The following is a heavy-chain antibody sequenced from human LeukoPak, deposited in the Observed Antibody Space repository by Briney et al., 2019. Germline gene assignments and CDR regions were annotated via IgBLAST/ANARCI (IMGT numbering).Heavy chain of an antibody. CDR3: ARDEFPTYGSGSYYNSG. D-gene: IGHD3-10*01. V-gene: IGHV1-2*06. CDR2: INPNTGGT. J-gene: IGHJ4*02. CDR1: GYTLSDYY. Sequence: ASVKVSCKASGYTLSDYYMHWVRQAPGQGLEWMGRINPNTGGTNYAQKFQARVTVTRDMSINTAYMELSRLRSDDTAVYYCARDEFPTYGSGSYYNSGWGQGTLVTVSS.